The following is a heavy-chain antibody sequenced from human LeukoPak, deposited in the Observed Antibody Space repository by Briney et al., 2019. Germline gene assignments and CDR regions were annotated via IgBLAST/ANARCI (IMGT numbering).Heavy chain of an antibody. CDR2: INPNSGGT. CDR3: ARDAPQSYGSGSLSGY. V-gene: IGHV1-2*02. CDR1: GYTFTGYY. J-gene: IGHJ4*02. Sequence: ASVKVSCKASGYTFTGYYMHWVRQAPGQGLEWMGWINPNSGGTNYAQKFQGRVTMTRDTSISTAYMELSRLRSDDTAVYYCARDAPQSYGSGSLSGYWGQGTLVTVSS. D-gene: IGHD3-10*01.